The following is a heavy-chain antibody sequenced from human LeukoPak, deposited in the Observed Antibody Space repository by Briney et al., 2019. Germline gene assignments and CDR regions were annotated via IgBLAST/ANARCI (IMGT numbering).Heavy chain of an antibody. Sequence: ASVKVSCKASGYTFTGYFIHWVRQAPGQGLAWMGWINPETGDTNFAQEFQGRVTMTRDTSISTAYMELSGLRSDDTAVYYCAGLTTIIGFLSLGYWGQGTQVTVSS. CDR2: INPETGDT. CDR1: GYTFTGYF. J-gene: IGHJ4*02. D-gene: IGHD3-3*01. V-gene: IGHV1-2*02. CDR3: AGLTTIIGFLSLGY.